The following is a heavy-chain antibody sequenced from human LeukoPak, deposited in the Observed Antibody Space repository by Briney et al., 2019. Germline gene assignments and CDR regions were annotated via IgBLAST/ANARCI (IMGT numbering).Heavy chain of an antibody. CDR2: IIPILGIA. Sequence: ASVKVSCRASGGTFSSYAISWVRQAPGQGLEWMGRIIPILGIANYAQKFQGRVTITADKSTSTAYMELSSLRSEDTAVYYVARDFDLRISHKSNQYGMDVWGQGTTVTVSS. CDR3: ARDFDLRISHKSNQYGMDV. CDR1: GGTFSSYA. J-gene: IGHJ6*02. D-gene: IGHD1-14*01. V-gene: IGHV1-69*04.